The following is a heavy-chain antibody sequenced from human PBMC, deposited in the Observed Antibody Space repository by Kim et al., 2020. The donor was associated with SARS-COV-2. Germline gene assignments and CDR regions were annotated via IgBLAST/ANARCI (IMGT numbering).Heavy chain of an antibody. V-gene: IGHV4-59*13. CDR2: IYYSGST. Sequence: SETLSLTCTVSGGSISSYYWSWIRQPPGKGLEWIGYIYYSGSTNYNPSLKSRVTISVDTSKNQFSLKLSSVTAADTAVYYCARAHYDLWSGITFDYWGQG. D-gene: IGHD3-3*01. J-gene: IGHJ4*02. CDR1: GGSISSYY. CDR3: ARAHYDLWSGITFDY.